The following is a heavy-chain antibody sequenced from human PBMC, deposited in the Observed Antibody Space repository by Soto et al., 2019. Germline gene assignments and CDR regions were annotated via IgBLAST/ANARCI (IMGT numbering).Heavy chain of an antibody. Sequence: QITLKESGPTLVKPTQTLTLTCTFSGFSLTTRGVGVGWIRQPPGKALECLALIYWDDDKRYSPSLQSRLSTXKXTHXNQVVLTMTNVDPVDTATYYCAHIPNYYQYDWFAPWGQGTLVSVSS. V-gene: IGHV2-5*02. CDR1: GFSLTTRGVG. CDR3: AHIPNYYQYDWFAP. CDR2: IYWDDDK. D-gene: IGHD3-16*01. J-gene: IGHJ5*02.